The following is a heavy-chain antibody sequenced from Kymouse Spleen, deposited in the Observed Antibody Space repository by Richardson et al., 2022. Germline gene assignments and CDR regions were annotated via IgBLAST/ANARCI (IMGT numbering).Heavy chain of an antibody. V-gene: IGHV3-9*01. CDR2: ISWNSGSI. J-gene: IGHJ3*02. CDR3: AKDTNWGIGYAFDI. Sequence: EVQLVESGGGLVQPGRSLRLSCAASGFTFDDYAMHWVRQAPGKGLEWVSGISWNSGSIGYADSVKGRFTISRDNAKNSLYLQMNSLRAEDTALYYCAKDTNWGIGYAFDIWGQGTMVTVSS. CDR1: GFTFDDYA. D-gene: IGHD7-27*02.